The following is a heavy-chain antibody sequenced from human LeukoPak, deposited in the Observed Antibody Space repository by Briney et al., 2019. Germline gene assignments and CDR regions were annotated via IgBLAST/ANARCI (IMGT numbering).Heavy chain of an antibody. D-gene: IGHD6-6*01. CDR1: GGSISSYY. J-gene: IGHJ4*02. Sequence: PSETLSLTCTVSGGSISSYYWSWIRQPPGKGLEWIGYIYYSGSTNYNPSLKSRVTISVDTSKNQFSLNLNSVTAADTAVYYCARGGGSSSSYWGQGTLVTVSS. CDR3: ARGGGSSSSY. V-gene: IGHV4-59*08. CDR2: IYYSGST.